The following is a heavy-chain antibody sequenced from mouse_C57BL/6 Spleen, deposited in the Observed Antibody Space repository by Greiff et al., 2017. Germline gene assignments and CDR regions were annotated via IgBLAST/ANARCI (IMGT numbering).Heavy chain of an antibody. J-gene: IGHJ4*01. V-gene: IGHV1-55*01. CDR3: ARGGVVDAMDY. D-gene: IGHD1-1*01. Sequence: VQLQQPGAELVKPGASVKMSCKASGYTFTSYWITWVKQRPGQGLEWIGDIYPGSGSTNYNEKFKSKATLTVDTSSSTAYMQLSSLASEDSAVYYCARGGVVDAMDYWGQGTSVTVSS. CDR2: IYPGSGST. CDR1: GYTFTSYW.